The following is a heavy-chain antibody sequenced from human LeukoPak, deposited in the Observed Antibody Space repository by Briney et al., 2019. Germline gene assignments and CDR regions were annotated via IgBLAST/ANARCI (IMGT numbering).Heavy chain of an antibody. V-gene: IGHV4-38-2*01. Sequence: SETLSLTCAVYGGSFSGYYWGWIRQPPGKGLEWIGSIYHSGSTYYNPSLKSRVTISVDTSKNQFSLKLSSVTAADTAVYYCARTPSMVRGVITPYYYYYMDVWGKGTTVTVSS. D-gene: IGHD3-10*01. CDR3: ARTPSMVRGVITPYYYYYMDV. CDR2: IYHSGST. J-gene: IGHJ6*03. CDR1: GGSFSGYY.